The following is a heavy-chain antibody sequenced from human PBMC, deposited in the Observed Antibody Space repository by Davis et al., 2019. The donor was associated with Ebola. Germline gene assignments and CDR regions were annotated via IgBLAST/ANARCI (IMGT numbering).Heavy chain of an antibody. CDR2: INTDGSIT. J-gene: IGHJ4*02. CDR3: ARICSGTTCSVGH. Sequence: HTGGSLRLSCAASGFTFSNYWMHWVRQAPGKGLVWVSRINTDGSITDYADSVKGRFTISRDNAKNTLFLQMNSLRDEDAAVYYCARICSGTTCSVGHWGQGTLVTVSS. V-gene: IGHV3-74*01. D-gene: IGHD2-2*01. CDR1: GFTFSNYW.